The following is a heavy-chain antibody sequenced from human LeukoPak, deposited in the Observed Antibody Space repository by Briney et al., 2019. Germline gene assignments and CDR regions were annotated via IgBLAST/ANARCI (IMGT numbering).Heavy chain of an antibody. CDR1: GFTFSSYG. Sequence: GGSLRLSCAASGFTFSSYGMHWVRQAPGKGLEWVANIKQDGSEKHYVDSVKGRSTISRDNAKNSLYLQMNSLRAEDTALYYCARMAYYYDSSGYYSTFDYWGQGTLVTVSS. V-gene: IGHV3-7*03. D-gene: IGHD3-22*01. CDR2: IKQDGSEK. J-gene: IGHJ4*02. CDR3: ARMAYYYDSSGYYSTFDY.